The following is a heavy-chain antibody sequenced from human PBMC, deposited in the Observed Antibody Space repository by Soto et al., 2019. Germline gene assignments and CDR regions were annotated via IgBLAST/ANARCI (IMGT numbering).Heavy chain of an antibody. D-gene: IGHD3-9*01. CDR2: IYYSGST. J-gene: IGHJ6*02. Sequence: SETLSLTGTVSGGSISSSSYYWGWIRQPPGKGLEWIGSIYYSGSTYYNPSLKSRVTISVDTSKNQFSLKLSSVTAADTAVYYCERLSGILTGLYYSGMDVRVQGTKVTVSS. CDR3: ERLSGILTGLYYSGMDV. V-gene: IGHV4-39*01. CDR1: GGSISSSSYY.